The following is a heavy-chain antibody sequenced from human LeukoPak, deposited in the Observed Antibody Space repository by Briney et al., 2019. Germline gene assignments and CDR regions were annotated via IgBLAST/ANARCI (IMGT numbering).Heavy chain of an antibody. V-gene: IGHV1-8*03. Sequence: ASVKVSCKASGYTFTSYDIKWVRQATGQGLEWMGWMNPNSGNTGYAQKFQGRVTITRNTSISTAYMELSSLRSEDTAVYYCARGRRTEGPRDGWGKGTTVTVSS. J-gene: IGHJ6*04. CDR1: GYTFTSYD. CDR2: MNPNSGNT. CDR3: ARGRRTEGPRDG. D-gene: IGHD1-1*01.